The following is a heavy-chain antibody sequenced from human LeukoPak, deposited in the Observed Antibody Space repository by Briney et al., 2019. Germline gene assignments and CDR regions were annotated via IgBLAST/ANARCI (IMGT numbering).Heavy chain of an antibody. CDR2: ISGSGGST. CDR1: GFTFSSYA. V-gene: IGHV3-23*01. D-gene: IGHD3-16*01. Sequence: GGSLRLSCAASGFTFSSYAMSWVRQAPGKGLEWVSAISGSGGSTYYADSVKGRFTISRDNSKNTLYLQMYSLRAEDTAVYYCAKVKWGSYYFDYWGQGTLVTVSS. J-gene: IGHJ4*02. CDR3: AKVKWGSYYFDY.